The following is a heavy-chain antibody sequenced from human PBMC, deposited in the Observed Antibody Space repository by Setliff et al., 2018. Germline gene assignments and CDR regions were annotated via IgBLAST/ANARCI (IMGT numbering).Heavy chain of an antibody. CDR3: AGSDDNFQYPDY. CDR1: GASISSGNDF. V-gene: IGHV4-61*09. Sequence: SETLSLTCSVSGASISSGNDFWNWIRQPAGKGLEWIGNIYTNGGTDYSPSLRSRVTTSLGTSKNQFSLQLTSVTAADTAIYYCAGSDDNFQYPDYWGQGTLVTVSS. D-gene: IGHD1-1*01. J-gene: IGHJ4*01. CDR2: IYTNGGT.